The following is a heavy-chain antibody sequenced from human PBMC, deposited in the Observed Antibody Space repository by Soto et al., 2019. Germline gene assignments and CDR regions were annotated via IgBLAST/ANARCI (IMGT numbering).Heavy chain of an antibody. CDR3: ASTLYRYYFDY. J-gene: IGHJ4*02. CDR1: GGSISSYY. Sequence: SETLSLTCTVSGGSISSYYWSWIRQPPGKGLEWIGYIYYSGSTNYNPSLKSRVTISVDTSKNQFSLKLSSVTAADTAVYYCASTLYRYYFDYWGQGTLVTVSS. CDR2: IYYSGST. V-gene: IGHV4-59*08.